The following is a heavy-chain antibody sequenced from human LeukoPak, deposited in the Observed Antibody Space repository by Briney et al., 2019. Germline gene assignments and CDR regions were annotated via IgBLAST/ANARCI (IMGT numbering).Heavy chain of an antibody. CDR2: MDTTGYSI. Sequence: KSGGSLRLSCAASGFTFTDYYMRWIRQAPGKGLEWISYMDTTGYSIYYADSVKGRFTISRDNANNSLYLQMNSLRDEDTAVYYCARELAAICAFDIWGQGTMVTVSS. V-gene: IGHV3-11*04. CDR1: GFTFTDYY. J-gene: IGHJ3*02. CDR3: ARELAAICAFDI. D-gene: IGHD2-15*01.